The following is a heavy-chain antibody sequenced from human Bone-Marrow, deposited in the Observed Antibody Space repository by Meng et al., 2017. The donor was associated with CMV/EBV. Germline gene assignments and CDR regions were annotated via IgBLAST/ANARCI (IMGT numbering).Heavy chain of an antibody. CDR3: ARAKYDFWSGHLDY. CDR1: GYTFTSYD. Sequence: ASVKVSCRASGYTFTSYDINWVRQATGQGLEWMGWMNPNSGNTGYAQKFQGRVTITRNTSISTAYMELSSLRSEDTAVYYCARAKYDFWSGHLDYWGQGTLVTVSS. CDR2: MNPNSGNT. V-gene: IGHV1-8*03. D-gene: IGHD3-3*01. J-gene: IGHJ4*02.